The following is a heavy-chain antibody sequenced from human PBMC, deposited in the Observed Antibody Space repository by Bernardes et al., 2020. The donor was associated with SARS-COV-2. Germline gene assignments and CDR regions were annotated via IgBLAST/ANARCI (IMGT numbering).Heavy chain of an antibody. CDR1: SSSVNSGGYY. V-gene: IGHV4-61*08. CDR3: AKVGIAVADPFDY. CDR2: IHSIRST. D-gene: IGHD6-19*01. Sequence: SETLSLTCTVSSSSVNSGGYYWSWIRQPPGKALEWIGCIHSIRSTKYNPSLKSRVTISIDTSKNQFFLNLTSVTAADTAVYYCAKVGIAVADPFDYWGQGTLVTVAS. J-gene: IGHJ4*02.